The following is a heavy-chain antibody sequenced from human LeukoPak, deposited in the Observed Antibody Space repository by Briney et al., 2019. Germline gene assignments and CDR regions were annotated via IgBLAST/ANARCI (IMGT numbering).Heavy chain of an antibody. V-gene: IGHV4-39*01. CDR1: GGSISSSSYY. D-gene: IGHD6-25*01. Sequence: ASETLSLTCTVSGGSISSSSYYWGWIRQPPGKGLEWIGSIYYSGGTYYNPSLKSRVTISVDTSKNQFSLKLSSVTAADTAVYYCASLNAAYFDYWGQGTLVTVSS. CDR3: ASLNAAYFDY. CDR2: IYYSGGT. J-gene: IGHJ4*02.